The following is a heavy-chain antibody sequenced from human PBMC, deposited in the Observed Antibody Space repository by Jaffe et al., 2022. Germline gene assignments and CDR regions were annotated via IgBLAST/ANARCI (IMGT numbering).Heavy chain of an antibody. J-gene: IGHJ3*02. D-gene: IGHD6-6*01. CDR1: GGSISSYY. V-gene: IGHV4-59*01. Sequence: QVQLQESGPGLVKPSETLSLTCTVSGGSISSYYWSWIRQPPGKGLEWIGYIYYSGSTNYNPSLKSRVTISVDTSKNQFSLKLSSVTAADTAVYYCAREKSSSSSAFDIWGQGTMVTVSS. CDR3: AREKSSSSSAFDI. CDR2: IYYSGST.